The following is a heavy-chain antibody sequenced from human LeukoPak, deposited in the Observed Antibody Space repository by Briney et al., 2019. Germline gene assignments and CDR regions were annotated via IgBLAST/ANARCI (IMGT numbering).Heavy chain of an antibody. Sequence: PGRSLRLSCAASGFIFSNHGMHWVRQAPGKGLEWVAIISYDGSNKYYADSVKGRFTISRDNSKNTLYLQMNSLRAEDTAVYYCAKKGDPDWGQGTLVTVSS. D-gene: IGHD3-16*01. J-gene: IGHJ4*02. CDR3: AKKGDPD. CDR2: ISYDGSNK. V-gene: IGHV3-30*18. CDR1: GFIFSNHG.